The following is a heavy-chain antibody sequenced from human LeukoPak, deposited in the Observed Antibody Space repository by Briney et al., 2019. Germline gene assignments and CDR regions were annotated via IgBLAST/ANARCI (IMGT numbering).Heavy chain of an antibody. Sequence: GGSLRLSCAASGLTFSNYWMHWVRQATGKGLEWISRINTDGSATNYADSVRGRFTISRDNAKNTLYLQMSSLRAEDTAVYYCARGCDSGCYGLGYWGQGTLVTVSS. CDR2: INTDGSAT. D-gene: IGHD3-10*01. CDR3: ARGCDSGCYGLGY. CDR1: GLTFSNYW. V-gene: IGHV3-74*01. J-gene: IGHJ4*02.